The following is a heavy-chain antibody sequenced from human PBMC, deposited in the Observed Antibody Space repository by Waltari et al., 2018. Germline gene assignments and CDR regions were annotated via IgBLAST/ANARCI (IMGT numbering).Heavy chain of an antibody. Sequence: EVQLVESGGSLVQPGGSLRLSCATSGFSFSSSWMHWVRHSPGKGLVWVSRIKSEGGGIGYADSGRGRFTVSRDNARNTLYLQMNSLRDEDTAVYYCAKLTPPEDYWGQGTLVTVSS. D-gene: IGHD7-27*01. CDR2: IKSEGGGI. J-gene: IGHJ4*02. CDR3: AKLTPPEDY. V-gene: IGHV3-74*01. CDR1: GFSFSSSW.